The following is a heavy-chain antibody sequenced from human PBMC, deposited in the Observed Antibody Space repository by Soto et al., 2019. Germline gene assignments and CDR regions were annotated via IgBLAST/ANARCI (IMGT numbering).Heavy chain of an antibody. CDR1: GDSISSGGYY. V-gene: IGHV4-31*03. CDR3: ASQTVVAHWYFDL. Sequence: QVQLQESGPGLVKPSQTLSLTCTVSGDSISSGGYYWSWIRQHPGKGLEWIGYIYYSGSTYYNPSLKNRVTISVDTSKNQFSLKLSSVTAADTAVYYFASQTVVAHWYFDLWGRGTLVTVSS. J-gene: IGHJ2*01. D-gene: IGHD2-15*01. CDR2: IYYSGST.